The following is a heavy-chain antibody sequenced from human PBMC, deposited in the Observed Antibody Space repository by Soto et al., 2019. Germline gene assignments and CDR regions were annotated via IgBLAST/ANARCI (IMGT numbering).Heavy chain of an antibody. CDR2: IKKDESKK. D-gene: IGHD2-2*01. CDR1: GFNFGNYW. Sequence: EVQLVESGGGLVQPGGSLRLSCVVTGFNFGNYWMTWVRQAPGKGLELVANIKKDESKKSYLDSVRGRFTVSRDNAKNSLYLQMNSLTAEDTALYYCARDVSPGTSGLYFDAFDIWGQGTMVTVSS. CDR3: ARDVSPGTSGLYFDAFDI. J-gene: IGHJ3*02. V-gene: IGHV3-7*05.